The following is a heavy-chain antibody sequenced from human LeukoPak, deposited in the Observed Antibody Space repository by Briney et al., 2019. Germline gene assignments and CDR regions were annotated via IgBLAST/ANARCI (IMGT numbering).Heavy chain of an antibody. CDR3: AKGYCSGGSCPVNYFDY. CDR1: GFTFSSYG. Sequence: GGSLRLSCAASGFTFSSYGMHWVRQAPGKGLEGVAIISHDGNNKYYADTVKGRFTISRDNSKNTLYLEMNTLRAEDTAIYFCAKGYCSGGSCPVNYFDYWGQGTLVTVSS. CDR2: ISHDGNNK. D-gene: IGHD2-15*01. V-gene: IGHV3-30*18. J-gene: IGHJ4*02.